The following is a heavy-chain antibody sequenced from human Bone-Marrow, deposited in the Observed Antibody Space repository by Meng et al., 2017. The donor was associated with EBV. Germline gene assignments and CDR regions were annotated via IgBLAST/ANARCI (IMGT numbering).Heavy chain of an antibody. CDR3: ARPGSSWYPYWYFDL. J-gene: IGHJ2*01. CDR2: MNPNSGNT. Sequence: VRSWAEVKQPGALVKVPCKSSGYTFTSYDINWVRQVTGQGLEWMGWMNPNSGNTGYAQKFQGRVTMTRNTSISTAYMELSSLRSEDTAVYYCARPGSSWYPYWYFDLWGRGTLVTVSS. CDR1: GYTFTSYD. V-gene: IGHV1-8*01. D-gene: IGHD6-13*01.